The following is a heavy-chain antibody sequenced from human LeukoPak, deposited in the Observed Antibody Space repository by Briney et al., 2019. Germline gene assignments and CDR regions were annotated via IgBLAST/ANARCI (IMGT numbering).Heavy chain of an antibody. D-gene: IGHD3-9*01. CDR2: INHSGST. CDR1: GGSFSGYY. CDR3: ARGCYDILTGYWYYYYYMDV. Sequence: SETLSLTCAVYGGSFSGYYWSWIRQPPGKGLEWIGEINHSGSTNYNPSLKSRVTISVDMSKNQFSLKLSSVTAADTAVYYCARGCYDILTGYWYYYYYMDVWGKGTTVTVSS. V-gene: IGHV4-34*01. J-gene: IGHJ6*03.